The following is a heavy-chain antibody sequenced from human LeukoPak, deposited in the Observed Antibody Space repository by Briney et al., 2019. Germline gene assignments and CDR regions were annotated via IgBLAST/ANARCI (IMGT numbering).Heavy chain of an antibody. J-gene: IGHJ4*02. CDR2: IRKKVNSYTT. CDR3: ARGYCRSTTSCYFDY. V-gene: IGHV3-72*01. Sequence: GGSLRLSCAASGFTFSDHYMDWVRQAPGKGLEWVGRIRKKVNSYTTEYAATVKGRLTISRDDSKNSLSLQMNSLKTEDTAVYYCARGYCRSTTSCYFDYWGQGTLVTVSS. D-gene: IGHD2/OR15-2a*01. CDR1: GFTFSDHY.